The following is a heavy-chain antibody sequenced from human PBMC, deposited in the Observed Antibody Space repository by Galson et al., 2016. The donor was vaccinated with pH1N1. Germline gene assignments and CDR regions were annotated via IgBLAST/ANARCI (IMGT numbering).Heavy chain of an antibody. D-gene: IGHD3-3*02. CDR3: ISFRWAHNWFDP. J-gene: IGHJ5*02. CDR2: IRSTVYGETK. CDR1: GFPFEEYH. V-gene: IGHV3-49*02. Sequence: SLRLSCATSGFPFEEYHIFWVRQAPEMGLEWVSFIRSTVYGETKEYAAAVKGRFVIPRDNSKRVAYPQMNILKTEDTAHYYCISFRWAHNWFDPWGHGSPVIVSS.